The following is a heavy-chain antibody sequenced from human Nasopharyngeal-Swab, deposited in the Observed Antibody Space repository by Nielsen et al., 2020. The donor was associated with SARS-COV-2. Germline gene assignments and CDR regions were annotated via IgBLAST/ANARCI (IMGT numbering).Heavy chain of an antibody. CDR2: VVPEDGEP. CDR1: GYTLTVLP. CDR3: ASEGSGVFGVVIYAFDI. D-gene: IGHD3-3*01. J-gene: IGHJ3*02. Sequence: SVNVSCKVSGYTLTVLPIHWVRQAPGKGLEWMGTVVPEDGEPIYAQNFQGRVTMTEDTSTYTAYLELSSLRSEDTAVYYCASEGSGVFGVVIYAFDIWGPGTLVTVSS. V-gene: IGHV1-24*01.